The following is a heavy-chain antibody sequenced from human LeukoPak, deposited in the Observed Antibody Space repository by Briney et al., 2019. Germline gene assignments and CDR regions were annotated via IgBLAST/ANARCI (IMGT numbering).Heavy chain of an antibody. CDR2: IYHSGST. D-gene: IGHD6-6*01. CDR3: ARGPIRIAARIHFDY. V-gene: IGHV4-38-2*01. CDR1: GYSISSGYY. Sequence: SETLSLTCAVSGYSISSGYYWGWIRQPPGKGLEWIGSIYHSGSTYYNPSLKSRVTISVDTSKNQFSLKLSSVTAADAAVYYCARGPIRIAARIHFDYWGQGTLVTVSS. J-gene: IGHJ4*02.